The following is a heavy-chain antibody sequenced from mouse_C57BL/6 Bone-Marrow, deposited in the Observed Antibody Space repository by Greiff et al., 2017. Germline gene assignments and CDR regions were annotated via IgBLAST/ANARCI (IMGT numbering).Heavy chain of an antibody. Sequence: VQLQQPGAELVKPGASVKLSCKASGYTFTSYWMQWVKQRPGQGLEWIGEIDPSDSYTNYNQKFKGKATLTVDTSSSTAYMQLSSLTSEDSAVYYCARGGDLWLRRAWFTYWGQGTLVTVSA. J-gene: IGHJ3*01. V-gene: IGHV1-50*01. CDR3: ARGGDLWLRRAWFTY. D-gene: IGHD2-2*01. CDR2: IDPSDSYT. CDR1: GYTFTSYW.